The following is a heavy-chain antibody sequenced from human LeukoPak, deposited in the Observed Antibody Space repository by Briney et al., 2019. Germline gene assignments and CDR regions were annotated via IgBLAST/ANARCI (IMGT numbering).Heavy chain of an antibody. CDR1: GYTFTNYY. D-gene: IGHD2-2*01. Sequence: ASVKVSCKASGYTFTNYYTHWVRQAPGQGLEWMGIINPTGDSTTYAQKFQGRVTMTRDTSTNTVYMELSSLRSDDTAVYYCARHPSPQLHHFDYWGQGTLVTVSS. V-gene: IGHV1-46*01. J-gene: IGHJ4*02. CDR2: INPTGDST. CDR3: ARHPSPQLHHFDY.